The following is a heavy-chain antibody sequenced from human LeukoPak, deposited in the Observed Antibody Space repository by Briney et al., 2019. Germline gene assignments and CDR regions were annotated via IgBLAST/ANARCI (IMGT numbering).Heavy chain of an antibody. CDR1: GFTFSNYW. Sequence: GGSLRLSCAAPGFTFSNYWMSWVRQAPGKGLEWVSYISSSSSYTDYADSVKGRFTISRDNAKNSLYLQMNSLRAEDTAVYYCARVYSGSYYDFDYWGQGTLVTVSS. J-gene: IGHJ4*02. CDR3: ARVYSGSYYDFDY. V-gene: IGHV3-11*06. CDR2: ISSSSSYT. D-gene: IGHD1-26*01.